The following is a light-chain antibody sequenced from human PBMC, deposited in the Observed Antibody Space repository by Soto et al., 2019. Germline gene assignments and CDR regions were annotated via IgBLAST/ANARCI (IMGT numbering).Light chain of an antibody. CDR1: QTISSW. CDR2: AAS. Sequence: DIQMTQSPSTLSGSVGDRVTITCRASQTISSWLAWYQQKPGKAPKRLIYAASSLQSGVPSRFRGRGSGTEFTLTISSLQPEDFATYYCLQHNSYPRTFGQGTKVDIK. CDR3: LQHNSYPRT. V-gene: IGKV1-17*01. J-gene: IGKJ1*01.